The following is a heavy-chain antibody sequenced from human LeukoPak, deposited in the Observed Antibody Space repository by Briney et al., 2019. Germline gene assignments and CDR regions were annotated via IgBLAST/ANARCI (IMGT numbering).Heavy chain of an antibody. D-gene: IGHD3-10*01. CDR1: GYSISSGYY. Sequence: SETLSLTCTVSGYSISSGYYWGWIRQPPGKGLEWIGSIYHSGSTNYNPSLKSRVTISVDTSKNQFSLKLSSVTAADTAVYYCAREGEYGSGSYPTFYFDYWGQGTLVTVSS. J-gene: IGHJ4*02. CDR3: AREGEYGSGSYPTFYFDY. V-gene: IGHV4-38-2*02. CDR2: IYHSGST.